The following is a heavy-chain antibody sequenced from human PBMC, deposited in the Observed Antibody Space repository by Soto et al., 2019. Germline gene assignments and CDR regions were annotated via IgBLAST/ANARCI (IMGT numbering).Heavy chain of an antibody. CDR2: VSYDGSNK. J-gene: IGHJ6*02. V-gene: IGHV3-30-3*01. CDR1: GFTFSSYS. D-gene: IGHD3-22*01. Sequence: GGSLRLSCAASGFTFSSYSMHWVRQAPGKGLEWVAVVSYDGSNKYFADSVKGRFTISRDNSENTLYLQMNSLSAEDTAVYYCARDHYSDSNCFFPYYYGMDVWGQGPTVTVSS. CDR3: ARDHYSDSNCFFPYYYGMDV.